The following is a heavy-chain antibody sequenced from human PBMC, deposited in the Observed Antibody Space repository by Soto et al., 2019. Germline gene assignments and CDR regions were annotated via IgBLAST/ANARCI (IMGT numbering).Heavy chain of an antibody. J-gene: IGHJ6*02. CDR3: ARPRWGPNSSSYDYYGMDV. CDR1: GGSISSSSYY. Sequence: QLQLQESGPGLVKPSETLSLTCTVSGGSISSSSYYWGWIRQPPGKGLEWIGSIYYSGSTYYNPSLKRRATISVDTSKNQFSLKLSSVTAADTAVYYCARPRWGPNSSSYDYYGMDVWGQGTTVTVSS. CDR2: IYYSGST. V-gene: IGHV4-39*01. D-gene: IGHD6-6*01.